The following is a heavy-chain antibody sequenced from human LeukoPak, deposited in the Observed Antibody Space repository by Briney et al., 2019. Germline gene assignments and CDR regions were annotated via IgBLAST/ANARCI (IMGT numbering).Heavy chain of an antibody. V-gene: IGHV3-23*01. CDR2: ISGSGGST. D-gene: IGHD4-23*01. J-gene: IGHJ4*02. CDR1: GFTFNKYG. Sequence: PGGSLRLSCAASGFTFNKYGMSWVRQAPGKGLEWVSSISGSGGSTYYADSVKGRFTISRDNSKNTLYLQMNSLRAKDMALYYCAKDASYGGNSAPFDYWGQGTLVTVSS. CDR3: AKDASYGGNSAPFDY.